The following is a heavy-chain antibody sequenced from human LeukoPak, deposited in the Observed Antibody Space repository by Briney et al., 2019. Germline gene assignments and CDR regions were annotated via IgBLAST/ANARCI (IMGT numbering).Heavy chain of an antibody. CDR2: IYSGGST. D-gene: IGHD4-17*01. J-gene: IGHJ4*02. CDR1: GGSFSGYY. CDR3: ARALGYGDYYFDY. Sequence: PSETLSLTCAVYGGSFSGYYWSWVRQAPGKGLEWVSVIYSGGSTYYADSVKGRFTISRDNSKNTLYLQMNSLRAEDTAVYYCARALGYGDYYFDYWGQGTLVTVSS. V-gene: IGHV3-66*01.